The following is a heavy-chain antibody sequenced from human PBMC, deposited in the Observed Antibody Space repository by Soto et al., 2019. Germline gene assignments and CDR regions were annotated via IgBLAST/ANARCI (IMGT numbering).Heavy chain of an antibody. D-gene: IGHD5-12*01. J-gene: IGHJ3*02. CDR1: GYTLTNYG. CDR2: VTPYKADT. CDR3: ATDGPSISGNFYAVDI. V-gene: IGHV1-18*04. Sequence: QAQLVQSGAEVKKSGASVRVSCKASGYTLTNYGVTWVRQAPGQGLEWLGRVTPYKADTNSAQNLQGRVTMATDTSTNTAYLELRSLRFDARAVCFCATDGPSISGNFYAVDIWGPGTMVTASA.